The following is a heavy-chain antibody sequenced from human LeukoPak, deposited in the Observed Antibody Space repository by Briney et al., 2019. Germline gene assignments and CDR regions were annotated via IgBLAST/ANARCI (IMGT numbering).Heavy chain of an antibody. CDR1: GGSISSYY. J-gene: IGHJ6*03. Sequence: SETLSLTCLVSGGSISSYYWSWIRQPPGKGLEWIGYIYYNGNANYNPSLKSRVTISVDTSKNQLSLELSSVTAADTAVYYCVGGGYDLFYYYHYMDVWGKGTTVTVSS. CDR2: IYYNGNA. CDR3: VGGGYDLFYYYHYMDV. D-gene: IGHD3/OR15-3a*01. V-gene: IGHV4-59*01.